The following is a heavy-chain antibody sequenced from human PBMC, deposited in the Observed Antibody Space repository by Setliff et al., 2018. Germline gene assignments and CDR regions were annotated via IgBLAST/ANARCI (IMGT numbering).Heavy chain of an antibody. Sequence: PGGSLRLSCAASGFTFSSYAMHWVRQAPGKGLEYVSAISSNGGSTYYANSAKGRFTISRDNSKNTLYLQMGSLRAEDMAVYYCARGPHDYGDYVRYFQHWGQGTLVTVS. CDR1: GFTFSSYA. CDR3: ARGPHDYGDYVRYFQH. J-gene: IGHJ1*01. CDR2: ISSNGGST. D-gene: IGHD4-17*01. V-gene: IGHV3-64*01.